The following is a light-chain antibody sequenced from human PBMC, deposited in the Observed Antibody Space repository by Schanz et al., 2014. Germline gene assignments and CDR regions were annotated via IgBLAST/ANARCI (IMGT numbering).Light chain of an antibody. CDR2: AAS. Sequence: DIQMTQSPSTLSASVGDRVTITCRTSESISRWLAWYQQSPGKAPKLLISAASGLQSGVPSRFVGSGSGTDFTLTITSLQPEDFAVYLCQQHDAWPFTFGGGTKVEL. CDR1: ESISRW. V-gene: IGKV1-5*01. J-gene: IGKJ4*01. CDR3: QQHDAWPFT.